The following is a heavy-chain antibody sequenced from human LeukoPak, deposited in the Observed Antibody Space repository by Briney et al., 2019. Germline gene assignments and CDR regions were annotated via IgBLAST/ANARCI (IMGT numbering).Heavy chain of an antibody. J-gene: IGHJ4*02. CDR3: AKPARTDYADY. CDR1: GFTFSNHG. D-gene: IGHD1-14*01. V-gene: IGHV3-23*01. CDR2: VSPPGGGT. Sequence: GGSLRLSCAASGFTFSNHGMNWVRQAPGKGLEWLSGVSPPGGGTYYADSVKGRFTISRDDSKNTLSLQMNSLRVEDTAVYYCAKPARTDYADYWGQGTLVTVSS.